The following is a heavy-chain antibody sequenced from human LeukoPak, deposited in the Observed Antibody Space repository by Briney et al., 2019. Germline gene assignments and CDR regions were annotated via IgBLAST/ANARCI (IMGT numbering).Heavy chain of an antibody. CDR1: GYSFTSYW. V-gene: IGHV5-51*01. D-gene: IGHD3-10*01. Sequence: GESLKISCKGSGYSFTSYWIGRVRQMPGKGLEWMGIIYPGDSDTRYSPSFQGQVTISADKSISTAYLQWSSLKASDTAMYYCARSGELPNYYYYGMDVWGQGTTVTVSS. J-gene: IGHJ6*02. CDR2: IYPGDSDT. CDR3: ARSGELPNYYYYGMDV.